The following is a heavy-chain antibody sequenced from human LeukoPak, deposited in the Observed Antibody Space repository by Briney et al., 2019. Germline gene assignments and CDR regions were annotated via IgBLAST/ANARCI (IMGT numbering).Heavy chain of an antibody. Sequence: SETLSLTCAVSGGSIRSGGYSWSWIRQSPGKGLEWIGYISSTGSTYYNPSLKSRLSIPFDTSENQFSLSLSSVTAADTAVYYCGRIYGDYWYAFDMWGQGTMVTVSS. V-gene: IGHV4-30-4*07. CDR1: GGSIRSGGYS. J-gene: IGHJ3*02. D-gene: IGHD4-17*01. CDR3: GRIYGDYWYAFDM. CDR2: ISSTGST.